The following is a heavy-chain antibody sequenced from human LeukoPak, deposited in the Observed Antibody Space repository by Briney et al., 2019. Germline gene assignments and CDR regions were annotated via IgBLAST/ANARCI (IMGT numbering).Heavy chain of an antibody. CDR2: ISSSSRYI. CDR1: GFTFSTYT. Sequence: GGSLRLSCAASGFTFSTYTMNWVRQAPGKGLEWVSSISSSSRYIFYADSIKGRFTISRDNAKNSLYLQVNSLRAEDTAVYYDSSGYLDCRGQGTQVTVSS. V-gene: IGHV3-21*01. CDR3: SSGYLDC. D-gene: IGHD3-22*01. J-gene: IGHJ4*02.